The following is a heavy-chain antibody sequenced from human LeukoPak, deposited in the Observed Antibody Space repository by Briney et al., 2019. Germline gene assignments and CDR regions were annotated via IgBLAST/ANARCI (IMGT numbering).Heavy chain of an antibody. Sequence: ASVKVSCKASGYTFTGYYMHWVRQAPGQGLEWMGWINPNSGGTNYAQKFQGRVTMTRDTSISTAYMELSRQRSDDTAVYYCARAEYNWNYSSGYWGQGTLVTVSS. J-gene: IGHJ4*02. CDR3: ARAEYNWNYSSGY. V-gene: IGHV1-2*02. CDR1: GYTFTGYY. D-gene: IGHD1-7*01. CDR2: INPNSGGT.